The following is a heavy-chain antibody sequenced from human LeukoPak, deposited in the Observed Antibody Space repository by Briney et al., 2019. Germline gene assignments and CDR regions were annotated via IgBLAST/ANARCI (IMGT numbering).Heavy chain of an antibody. CDR3: ARDQYSYGGY. Sequence: GALRLSCAASGFTFSSYAMHWVRQAPGKGLEWVAVISYDGSNKYYADSVKGRFTISRDNSKNTLYLQMNSLRAEDTAVYYCARDQYSYGGYWGQGTLVTVSS. J-gene: IGHJ4*02. V-gene: IGHV3-30-3*01. CDR1: GFTFSSYA. CDR2: ISYDGSNK. D-gene: IGHD5-18*01.